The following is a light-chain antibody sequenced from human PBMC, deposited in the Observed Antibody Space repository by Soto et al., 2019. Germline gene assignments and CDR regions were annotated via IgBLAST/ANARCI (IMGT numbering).Light chain of an antibody. CDR1: QGISSY. V-gene: IGKV1-9*01. CDR3: QQLNSYPQVT. J-gene: IGKJ4*01. CDR2: AAS. Sequence: DIRLTQSPSFLSASIGDRVTITCRASQGISSYLAWYQQKPGKAPKLLIYAASTLPSGVPSRFSGSGAGTEFTLTISSLQPEDVATDYCQQLNSYPQVTFGGGTKVEIK.